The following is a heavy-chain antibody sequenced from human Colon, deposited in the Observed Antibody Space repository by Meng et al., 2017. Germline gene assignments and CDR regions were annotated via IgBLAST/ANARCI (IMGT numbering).Heavy chain of an antibody. CDR1: GDSISSDIW. V-gene: IGHV4-4*02. CDR3: GRDQGRELINH. CDR2: VYHRGDT. Sequence: QMPLQEPGPGLVKPSGTLSLTCTVSGDSISSDIWWSWVRQPPGKGLEWIGEVYHRGDTNYNPSLKSRVDISVDKSKNQFYLSLFSMTAADTAVYYCGRDQGRELINHWGQGTLVTVSS. J-gene: IGHJ4*02. D-gene: IGHD1-7*01.